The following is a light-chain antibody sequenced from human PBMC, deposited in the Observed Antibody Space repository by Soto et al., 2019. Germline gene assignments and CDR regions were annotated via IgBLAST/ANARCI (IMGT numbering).Light chain of an antibody. V-gene: IGKV1-39*01. CDR3: QQSYSSIT. CDR1: QSIYIY. Sequence: DIRMTQSPSSLSASIGDRVTITCRASQSIYIYLNWYQQQPGKAPKLLIYAASSLQRGVPSTFSGGASGTDFTLTISSLKPEDFATYYCQQSYSSITFGQGTRLEIK. J-gene: IGKJ5*01. CDR2: AAS.